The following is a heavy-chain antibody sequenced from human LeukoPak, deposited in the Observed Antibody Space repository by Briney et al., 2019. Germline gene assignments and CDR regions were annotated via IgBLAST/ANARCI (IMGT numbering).Heavy chain of an antibody. CDR2: ISGSGGST. D-gene: IGHD2-15*01. J-gene: IGHJ4*02. CDR3: AKDRGYCNGGSCLHFDY. V-gene: IGHV3-23*01. CDR1: GFTFSSYA. Sequence: GGSLRLSCAASGFTFSSYAMSWVRQAPGKGLEWVSAISGSGGSTYYADSVKGRFTISRDNSKNTLYLQMNSLRAEDTAVYYCAKDRGYCNGGSCLHFDYWGQGTLVTVSS.